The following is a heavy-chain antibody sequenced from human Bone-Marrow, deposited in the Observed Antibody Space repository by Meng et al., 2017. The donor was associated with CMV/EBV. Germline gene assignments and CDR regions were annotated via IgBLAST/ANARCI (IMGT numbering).Heavy chain of an antibody. J-gene: IGHJ4*02. CDR3: ARVRGSGPGSFYFDS. CDR2: INSDGSST. Sequence: SGSTFSSNWMNWVRQAPGKGLVWVSRINSDGSSTSYADSVKGRFTISRDNAKNTQYLQMNSLRAEDTAVYYCARVRGSGPGSFYFDSWGQGTLVTVSS. CDR1: GSTFSSNW. V-gene: IGHV3-74*01. D-gene: IGHD3-10*01.